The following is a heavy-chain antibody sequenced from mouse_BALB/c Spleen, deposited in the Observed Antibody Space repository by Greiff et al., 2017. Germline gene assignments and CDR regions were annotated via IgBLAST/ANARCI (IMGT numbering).Heavy chain of an antibody. CDR3: ARYRGYYGSSSYAMDY. V-gene: IGHV1-7*01. Sequence: QVQLQQSGAELAKPGASVKMSCKASGYTFTSYWMHWVKQRPGQGLEWIGYINPSTGYTEYNQKFKDKATLTADKSSSTAYMQLSSLTSEDSAVYYCARYRGYYGSSSYAMDYWGQGTSVTVSS. CDR2: INPSTGYT. CDR1: GYTFTSYW. D-gene: IGHD1-1*01. J-gene: IGHJ4*01.